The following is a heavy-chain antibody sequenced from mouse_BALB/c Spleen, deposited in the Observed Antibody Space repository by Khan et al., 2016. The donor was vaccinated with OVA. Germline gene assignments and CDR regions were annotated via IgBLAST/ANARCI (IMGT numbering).Heavy chain of an antibody. CDR2: ITYSGST. Sequence: EVQLQESGPGLVKPSQSLSLTCTVTGYSITSDYAWNWIRQFPGNKLEWMGYITYSGSTSYNPSLKSRISITRDTSKNQFFLQLKSVTTEDTATYSCARSGTISTVVVTDFDYWGQGTTLTVSS. V-gene: IGHV3-2*02. CDR3: ARSGTISTVVVTDFDY. CDR1: GYSITSDYA. J-gene: IGHJ2*01. D-gene: IGHD1-1*01.